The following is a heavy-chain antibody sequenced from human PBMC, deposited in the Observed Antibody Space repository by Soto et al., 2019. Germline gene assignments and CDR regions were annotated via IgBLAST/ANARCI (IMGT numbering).Heavy chain of an antibody. V-gene: IGHV5-51*01. Sequence: GESLKISCKGSGYSFTSYWIGWVRQMPGKGLEWMGIIYPGDSDTRYSPSFQGQVTISADKSISTAYLQWSSLKASDTAMYCCARPWSIAARYVPDYYFDYWGQGTLVTVSS. CDR2: IYPGDSDT. J-gene: IGHJ4*02. D-gene: IGHD6-6*01. CDR3: ARPWSIAARYVPDYYFDY. CDR1: GYSFTSYW.